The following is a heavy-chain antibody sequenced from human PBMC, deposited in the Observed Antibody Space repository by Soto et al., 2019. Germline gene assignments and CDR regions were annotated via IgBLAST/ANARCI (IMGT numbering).Heavy chain of an antibody. CDR3: ARRTYDSSGYFKGPDFDY. Sequence: PGGSLRLSCAASGFTFSTYAMHWVRQAPGKGLEWVTVSSYDGSKKYYADSVKGRFTISRDNSKNTVYLEMNSLRAEDTAVYYCARRTYDSSGYFKGPDFDYWGQGTLVTVSS. J-gene: IGHJ4*02. D-gene: IGHD3-22*01. CDR2: SSYDGSKK. CDR1: GFTFSTYA. V-gene: IGHV3-30-3*01.